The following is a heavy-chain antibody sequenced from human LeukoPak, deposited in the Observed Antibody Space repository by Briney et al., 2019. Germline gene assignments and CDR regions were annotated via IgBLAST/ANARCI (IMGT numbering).Heavy chain of an antibody. Sequence: GGSLRLSCAASGFTFCSPWMHWVRQAPGKGLVWVSRINSDGSATAYADSVKGRFTISRDNAENTLYLQMNSLRAEDTAVYYCARGTAGYHSSYFDYWGQGTLVTVSS. D-gene: IGHD3-16*02. CDR3: ARGTAGYHSSYFDY. CDR2: INSDGSAT. V-gene: IGHV3-74*01. CDR1: GFTFCSPW. J-gene: IGHJ4*02.